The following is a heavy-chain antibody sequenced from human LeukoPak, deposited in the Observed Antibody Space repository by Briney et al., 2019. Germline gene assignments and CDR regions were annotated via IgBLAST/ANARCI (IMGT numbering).Heavy chain of an antibody. Sequence: GGSLRLSCAASGFTFSSYWMSWVRQAPGKGLEWVANIKHDGNEKYYVDSVKGRFTISRDNAKNSLYLQMNSLRAEDTAVYYCARDRGYDYVSLDYYFDYWGQGTLVTVSS. CDR2: IKHDGNEK. CDR3: ARDRGYDYVSLDYYFDY. V-gene: IGHV3-7*01. D-gene: IGHD3-16*01. J-gene: IGHJ4*02. CDR1: GFTFSSYW.